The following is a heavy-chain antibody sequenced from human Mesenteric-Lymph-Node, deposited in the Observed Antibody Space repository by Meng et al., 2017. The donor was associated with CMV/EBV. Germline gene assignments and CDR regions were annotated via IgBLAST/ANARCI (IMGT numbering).Heavy chain of an antibody. Sequence: GESLKISCAASGFTFSDYYMSWIRQAPGKGLEWVSYISSSGSTIYYADSVKGRFTISRDNAKNSLYLQMNSLRAEDTAVYYCARTEQDYGDHKGMDVWGQGTTVTVSS. CDR2: ISSSGSTI. D-gene: IGHD4-17*01. J-gene: IGHJ6*02. CDR3: ARTEQDYGDHKGMDV. CDR1: GFTFSDYY. V-gene: IGHV3-11*01.